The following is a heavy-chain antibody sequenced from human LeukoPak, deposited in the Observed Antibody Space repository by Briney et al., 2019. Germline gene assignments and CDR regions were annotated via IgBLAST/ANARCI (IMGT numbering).Heavy chain of an antibody. D-gene: IGHD3-22*01. J-gene: IGHJ4*02. Sequence: ASVKVSCKASGYTFTHYAMNWVRQAPGQGLEWMGWINTNTGNPTYAQGFTGRFVFSLDTSVSTADLQISSLKAEDNAVYYCVTRDGVSSGFFNLDYWGQGTLVTVSS. CDR3: VTRDGVSSGFFNLDY. V-gene: IGHV7-4-1*02. CDR1: GYTFTHYA. CDR2: INTNTGNP.